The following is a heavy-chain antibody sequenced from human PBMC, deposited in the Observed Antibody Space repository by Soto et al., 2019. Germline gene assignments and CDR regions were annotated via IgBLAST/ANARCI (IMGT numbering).Heavy chain of an antibody. CDR3: ASAVISGPNFDY. J-gene: IGHJ4*02. CDR1: GGSISSGGYY. Sequence: SETLFLTCTVSGGSISSGGYYWSWIRQHPGKGLEWIGYIYYSGSTYYNPSLKSRFTISVDTSKNQFSLKLSSVTAADTAVYYCASAVISGPNFDYWGQGTLVTVSS. D-gene: IGHD3-10*01. CDR2: IYYSGST. V-gene: IGHV4-31*03.